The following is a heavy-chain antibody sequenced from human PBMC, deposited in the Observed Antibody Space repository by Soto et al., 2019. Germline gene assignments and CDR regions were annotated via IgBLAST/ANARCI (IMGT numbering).Heavy chain of an antibody. CDR1: GFTFSSYA. Sequence: GGSLRLSCAASGFTFSSYAMSWVRQAPGKGLEWVSAISGSGGSTYYADSVKGRFTISRDNSKNTLYLQMNSLRDEDTAVYYCAKIPVELGINQWNKPGGAFEIWGQGTLVTVSS. D-gene: IGHD7-27*01. CDR3: AKIPVELGINQWNKPGGAFEI. V-gene: IGHV3-23*01. CDR2: ISGSGGST. J-gene: IGHJ3*02.